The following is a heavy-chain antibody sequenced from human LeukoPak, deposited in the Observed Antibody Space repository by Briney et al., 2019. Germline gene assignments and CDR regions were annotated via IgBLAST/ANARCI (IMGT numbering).Heavy chain of an antibody. V-gene: IGHV4-59*01. D-gene: IGHD3-22*01. Sequence: SETLSLTCTVSGSSISSYYWSWIRQPPGKGLEWIGYIYYSGSTNYNPSLKSRVTISVDTSKNQFSLKLSSVTAADTAVYYCARAPYDRFFDYWGQGTLVTVSS. J-gene: IGHJ4*02. CDR2: IYYSGST. CDR3: ARAPYDRFFDY. CDR1: GSSISSYY.